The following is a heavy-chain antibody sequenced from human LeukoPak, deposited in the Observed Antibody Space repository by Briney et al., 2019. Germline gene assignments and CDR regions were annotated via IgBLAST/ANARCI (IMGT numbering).Heavy chain of an antibody. Sequence: SVKPSCKASGATFGSYAASWGRQSPGHRLEWRGGVIAIFGTANYAQKFQGRVTITAGESTSTAYMELSSLRSEDTAVYYCARGPDYYDSSGYIDYWGQGTLVTVSS. CDR3: ARGPDYYDSSGYIDY. J-gene: IGHJ4*02. D-gene: IGHD3-22*01. V-gene: IGHV1-69*13. CDR2: VIAIFGTA. CDR1: GATFGSYA.